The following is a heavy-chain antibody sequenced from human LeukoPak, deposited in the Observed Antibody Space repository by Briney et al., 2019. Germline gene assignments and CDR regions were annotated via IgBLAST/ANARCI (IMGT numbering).Heavy chain of an antibody. CDR2: VRDDGREK. Sequence: GGSLRLSCAASGLVFSDVWMTWVRQTPRSGLEWVASVRDDGREKSYLDSVRGRFTISRDNGEKSVFLQMTSLRVEDTGIYFCARGGSDSSRYWVYWGKGTLVTVSS. V-gene: IGHV3-7*01. D-gene: IGHD6-19*01. CDR3: ARGGSDSSRYWVY. CDR1: GLVFSDVW. J-gene: IGHJ4*02.